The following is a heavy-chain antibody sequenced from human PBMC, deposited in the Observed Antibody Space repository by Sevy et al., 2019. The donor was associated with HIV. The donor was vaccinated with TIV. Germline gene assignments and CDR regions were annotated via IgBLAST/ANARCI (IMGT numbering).Heavy chain of an antibody. V-gene: IGHV3-11*06. CDR2: ISTSSTYT. CDR3: ARVRYKYGSYYFDY. D-gene: IGHD5-18*01. CDR1: GFTFSDYY. J-gene: IGHJ4*02. Sequence: GGSLRLSCSASGFTFSDYYMSWIRQAPGKGLEWVSYISTSSTYTNHADSVKGRFTISRDNANNSLYLKMNSLRAEDTAVYFCARVRYKYGSYYFDYWGQGTLVTVSS.